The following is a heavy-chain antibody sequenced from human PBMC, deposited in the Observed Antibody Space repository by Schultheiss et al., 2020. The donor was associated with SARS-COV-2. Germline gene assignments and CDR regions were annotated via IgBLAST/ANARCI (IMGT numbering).Heavy chain of an antibody. CDR1: GGSISSYY. J-gene: IGHJ6*02. CDR3: ARDLTTYVYGMDV. D-gene: IGHD3-10*02. CDR2: IYYSGST. Sequence: SETLSLTCTVSGGSISSYYWSWIRQPPGKGLEWIGYIYYSGSTYYNPSLKSRVTISVDTSKNQFSLQLNSVTPEDTAVYYCARDLTTYVYGMDVWGQGTTVTVSS. V-gene: IGHV4-59*12.